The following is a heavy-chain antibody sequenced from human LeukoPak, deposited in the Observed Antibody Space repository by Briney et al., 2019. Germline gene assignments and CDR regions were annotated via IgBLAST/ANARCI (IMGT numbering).Heavy chain of an antibody. J-gene: IGHJ4*02. Sequence: SETLSLTCTVSGGSVSSGSYYWSWIRQPPGKGLEWIGYIYYSGSTNYNPSLKSRVTISVDTSRNQFSLKLSSVTAADTAVYYCARSLGGATIDYWGQGTLVTVSS. CDR3: ARSLGGATIDY. CDR1: GGSVSSGSYY. CDR2: IYYSGST. V-gene: IGHV4-61*01. D-gene: IGHD1-26*01.